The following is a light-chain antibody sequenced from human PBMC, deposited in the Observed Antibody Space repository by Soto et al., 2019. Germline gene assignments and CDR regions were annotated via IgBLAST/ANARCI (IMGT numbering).Light chain of an antibody. CDR2: DAS. CDR3: QQRNLAA. CDR1: QSVSSY. V-gene: IGKV3-11*01. Sequence: EIVLTQSPATLSLSPGERATLSSSASQSVSSYLAGYQQKPGQAPRLLIYDASNRATGIPARFSGSGSGTDFTLTISSLGPEDFAVYYCQQRNLAAFGQGTKVEIK. J-gene: IGKJ1*01.